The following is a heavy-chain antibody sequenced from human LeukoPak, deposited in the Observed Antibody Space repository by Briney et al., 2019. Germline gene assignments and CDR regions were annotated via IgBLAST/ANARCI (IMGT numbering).Heavy chain of an antibody. D-gene: IGHD3-22*01. CDR2: IRYDGSHK. V-gene: IGHV3-30*02. CDR3: AKDSGYYKGYFDY. Sequence: PGESLRLSCAVSGFTFSNYGMHWVRQAPDKGLEWVAFIRYDGSHKYYADSVKGRFTISRDNSKNMLYLQMSSLRADDTAVFYCAKDSGYYKGYFDYWGQGTLVTVSS. CDR1: GFTFSNYG. J-gene: IGHJ4*02.